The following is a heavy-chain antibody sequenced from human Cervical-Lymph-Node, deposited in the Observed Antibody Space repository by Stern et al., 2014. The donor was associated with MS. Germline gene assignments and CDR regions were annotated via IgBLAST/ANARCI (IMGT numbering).Heavy chain of an antibody. CDR2: ISSGGSYI. CDR1: GFTFSSYS. V-gene: IGHV3-21*01. CDR3: ARGRGGNYRYYFDY. J-gene: IGHJ4*02. D-gene: IGHD4-23*01. Sequence: VQLVQSGGGLVQPGGSLRLSCAASGFTFSSYSMNWVRQAPGKGLECVASISSGGSYIYYADSLKGRFTISRDNAKNSLYLQMNSLRAEDTAVYYCARGRGGNYRYYFDYWGQGTLVTVSS.